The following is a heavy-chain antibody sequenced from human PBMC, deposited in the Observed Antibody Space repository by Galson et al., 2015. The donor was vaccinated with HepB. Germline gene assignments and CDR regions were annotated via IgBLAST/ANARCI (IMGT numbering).Heavy chain of an antibody. CDR2: INHSGST. D-gene: IGHD6-13*01. J-gene: IGHJ4*02. V-gene: IGHV4-34*01. Sequence: ETLSLTCAVYGGSFSGYYWSWIRQPPGKGLEWIGEINHSGSTNYNPSLKSRVTISVDTSRNQFSLKLSSVTAADTAVYYCARGRPGSSWYGYWGQGTLVTVSS. CDR1: GGSFSGYY. CDR3: ARGRPGSSWYGY.